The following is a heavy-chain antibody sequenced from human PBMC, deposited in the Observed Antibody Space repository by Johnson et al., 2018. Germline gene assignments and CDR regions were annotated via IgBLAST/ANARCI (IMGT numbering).Heavy chain of an antibody. J-gene: IGHJ3*02. CDR3: ARTYHYYDSSGYTEDAFDI. V-gene: IGHV6-1*01. D-gene: IGHD3-22*01. CDR1: GDSVSSNSAA. Sequence: QVQLQESGPGLVKPSQTLSLTCAISGDSVSSNSAAWNWIRQSPSRGLEWLGRTYYRSKWYNDYAVSVKSRITITPDTSKNQFSLQLNSVTPEDTAVYYCARTYHYYDSSGYTEDAFDIWGQGTMVTVSS. CDR2: TYYRSKWYN.